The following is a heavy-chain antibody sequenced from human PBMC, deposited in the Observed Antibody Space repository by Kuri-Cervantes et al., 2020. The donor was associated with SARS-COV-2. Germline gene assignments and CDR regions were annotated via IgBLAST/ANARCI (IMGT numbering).Heavy chain of an antibody. Sequence: SGPTLVKPTETLTLTCTVSGFSLSNARMGVSWIRQPPGKALEWLAHIFSNDEKSYSTSLKSRLTISKDTSKSQVVLTMTNMDPVDTATYYCARITADFWSGYYFDYWGQGTRVTRYS. V-gene: IGHV2-26*01. D-gene: IGHD3-3*01. CDR3: ARITADFWSGYYFDY. CDR2: IFSNDEK. J-gene: IGHJ4*02. CDR1: GFSLSNARMG.